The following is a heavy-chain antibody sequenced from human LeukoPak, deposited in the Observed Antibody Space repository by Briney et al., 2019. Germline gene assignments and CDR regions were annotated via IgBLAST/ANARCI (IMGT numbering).Heavy chain of an antibody. CDR2: INPDSGGT. CDR3: ARVDDRGHYYDSSGPRKLFDY. D-gene: IGHD3-22*01. CDR1: GYTFTGYY. V-gene: IGHV1-2*02. Sequence: VASVEVSCKASGYTFTGYYMHWVRQAPGQGLEWVGWINPDSGGTNYAQKFQGRVTMTRDTSIRTAYMELGRLRSDDTAVYYCARVDDRGHYYDSSGPRKLFDYWGQGTLVTVSS. J-gene: IGHJ4*02.